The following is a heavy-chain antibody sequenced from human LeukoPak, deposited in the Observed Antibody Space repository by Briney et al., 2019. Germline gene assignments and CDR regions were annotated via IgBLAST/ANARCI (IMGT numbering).Heavy chain of an antibody. D-gene: IGHD2-15*01. J-gene: IGHJ4*02. CDR3: ARTMVVVGVTDRFDY. V-gene: IGHV3-66*01. CDR2: IYSDGST. Sequence: GGSLRLSCAASGFTVSSNYMSWVRQAPGKGLEWVSVIYSDGSTYYADSVQGRCTISRDNSKNTLFLQMISLRAEDTAVYYCARTMVVVGVTDRFDYWGQGTLVTVSS. CDR1: GFTVSSNY.